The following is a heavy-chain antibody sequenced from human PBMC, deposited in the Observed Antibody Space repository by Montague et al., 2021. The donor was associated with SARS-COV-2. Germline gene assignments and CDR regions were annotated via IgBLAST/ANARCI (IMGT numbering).Heavy chain of an antibody. CDR1: GFTFSSYW. CDR2: IKQDGSEK. J-gene: IGHJ6*02. V-gene: IGHV3-7*01. CDR3: ARDSVVVAAMYYYYGMDV. D-gene: IGHD2-15*01. Sequence: SLRLSCAASGFTFSSYWTSWVRQAPGKGLEWVANIKQDGSEKYYVDSVKGRFTISRDNAKNSLYLQMNSLRAEDTAVYYCARDSVVVAAMYYYYGMDVWGQGTTVTVSS.